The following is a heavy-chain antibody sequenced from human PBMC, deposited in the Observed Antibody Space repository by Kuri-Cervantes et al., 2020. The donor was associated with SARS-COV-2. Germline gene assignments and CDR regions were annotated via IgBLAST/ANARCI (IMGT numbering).Heavy chain of an antibody. CDR2: IGGYNGNT. J-gene: IGHJ5*02. CDR1: GYTATDYG. Sequence: ASVKVSCKASGYTATDYGISWVRQAPGQGLEWMGWIGGYNGNTNYAQKFKGRVTMTTDTSTSTVYMELRSLRSDDTAVYYCARVQSHWGWDGWFDPWGQETLVTVSS. CDR3: ARVQSHWGWDGWFDP. D-gene: IGHD7-27*01. V-gene: IGHV1-18*01.